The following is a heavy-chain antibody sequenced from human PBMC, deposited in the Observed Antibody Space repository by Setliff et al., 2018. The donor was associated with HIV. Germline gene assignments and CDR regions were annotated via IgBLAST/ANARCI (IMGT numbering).Heavy chain of an antibody. J-gene: IGHJ5*02. CDR1: GYTLTELC. CDR3: ARVRTSYNFWVGDVFDP. V-gene: IGHV1-24*01. D-gene: IGHD1-1*01. Sequence: ASVKVSCKVSGYTLTELCVHWVRQVPGKGLEWMGGFDPEDGETIYAQKFRGRVTMTEDTSVSTAYLEISSLEAEDTAVYFCARVRTSYNFWVGDVFDPWGQGTLVTVSS. CDR2: FDPEDGET.